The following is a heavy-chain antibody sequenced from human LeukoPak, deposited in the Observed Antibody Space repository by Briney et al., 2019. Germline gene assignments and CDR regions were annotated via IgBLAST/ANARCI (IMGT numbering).Heavy chain of an antibody. D-gene: IGHD2-21*01. CDR3: ARQGHISAFDL. CDR1: GGSISSSSYY. V-gene: IGHV4-39*01. CDR2: INHSGDT. J-gene: IGHJ4*02. Sequence: SETLSLTCTVSGGSISSSSYYWGWIRQSPGKGLEWIGEINHSGDTNYSPSLKSRVTISSDTSKNQFSLRMASLTAADTAVYYCARQGHISAFDLWGQGNLVIVSS.